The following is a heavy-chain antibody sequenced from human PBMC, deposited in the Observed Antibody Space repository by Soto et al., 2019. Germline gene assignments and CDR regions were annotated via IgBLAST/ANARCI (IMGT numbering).Heavy chain of an antibody. CDR3: AREPDSSGPLDF. CDR2: IYYSGST. Sequence: SETLSLTCTVSGGSISSGGYYWSWIRQHPGKGLEWIGYIYYSGSTYYNPSLKSRVTISVDTSKNQFSLKLSSVTAADTAMYYCAREPDSSGPLDFWGQGTLVTVSS. D-gene: IGHD3-22*01. V-gene: IGHV4-31*03. CDR1: GGSISSGGYY. J-gene: IGHJ4*02.